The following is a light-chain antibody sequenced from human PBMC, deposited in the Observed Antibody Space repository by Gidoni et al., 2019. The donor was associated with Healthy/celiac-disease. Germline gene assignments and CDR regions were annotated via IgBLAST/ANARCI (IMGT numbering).Light chain of an antibody. J-gene: IGKJ1*01. Sequence: DVGMTQPPLSLPVPLGQPASISGRSRQSLVYSDGNTYLNWFQQRPGKSPRRLIYKVSNRDSGVPDRFSGRGSGTDFTLKISRVEAEDVGVYYCMQGTHWPWTFGQGTKVEIK. CDR1: QSLVYSDGNTY. CDR2: KVS. V-gene: IGKV2-30*01. CDR3: MQGTHWPWT.